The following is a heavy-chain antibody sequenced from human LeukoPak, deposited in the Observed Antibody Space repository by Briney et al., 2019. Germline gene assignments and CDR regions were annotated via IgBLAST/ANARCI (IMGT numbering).Heavy chain of an antibody. D-gene: IGHD3-10*01. Sequence: PGGSLRLSCAASGFTFSSYSMNWVRQAPGKGLEWVSYISSCSTIYYADSVKGRFTISRDNAKNSLYLQMNSLRDEDTAVYYCARDQEWFGESIDYWGQGTLVTVSS. V-gene: IGHV3-48*02. CDR3: ARDQEWFGESIDY. CDR2: ISSCSTI. CDR1: GFTFSSYS. J-gene: IGHJ4*02.